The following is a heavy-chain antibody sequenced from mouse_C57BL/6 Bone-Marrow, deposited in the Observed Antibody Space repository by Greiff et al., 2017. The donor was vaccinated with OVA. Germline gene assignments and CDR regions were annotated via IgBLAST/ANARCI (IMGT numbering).Heavy chain of an antibody. V-gene: IGHV5-17*01. J-gene: IGHJ2*01. D-gene: IGHD2-3*01. CDR3: ASGGWLLGPFDY. CDR1: GFTFSDYG. CDR2: ISSGSSTI. Sequence: EVQRVESGGGLVKPGGSLKLSCAASGFTFSDYGLHWVRQAPEKGLEWVAYISSGSSTIYYADTVKGRFTISRDNAKNTLFLQMTSLRSEDTAMYYCASGGWLLGPFDYWGQGTTLTVSS.